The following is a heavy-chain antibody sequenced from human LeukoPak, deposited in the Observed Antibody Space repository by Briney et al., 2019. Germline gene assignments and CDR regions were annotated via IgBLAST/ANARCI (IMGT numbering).Heavy chain of an antibody. Sequence: GASLQISFEASGYRFRNYWIAWVRQMPAKGPECMGLIYPADSDTRYSPSFQGQVTISADKSISTAYLQWSSLKASDTAMYYCARHRLNYYDSSHDAFDIWGQGTMVTVSS. CDR2: IYPADSDT. D-gene: IGHD3-22*01. CDR1: GYRFRNYW. CDR3: ARHRLNYYDSSHDAFDI. J-gene: IGHJ3*02. V-gene: IGHV5-51*01.